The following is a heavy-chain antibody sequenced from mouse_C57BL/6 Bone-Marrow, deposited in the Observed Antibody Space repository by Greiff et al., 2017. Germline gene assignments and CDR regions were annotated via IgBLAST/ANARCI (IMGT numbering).Heavy chain of an antibody. CDR2: IRLKSDNYAT. CDR3: TNYYGPRFAY. CDR1: GSTFSNYW. D-gene: IGHD2-1*01. J-gene: IGHJ3*01. Sequence: EVKLMESGGGLVQPGGSMKLSCVASGSTFSNYWMNWVRQSPEKGLEWVAQIRLKSDNYATHYAESVKGRFTISRDDSKSSVYLQMNNLRAEDTGIYYCTNYYGPRFAYWGQGTLVTVSA. V-gene: IGHV6-3*01.